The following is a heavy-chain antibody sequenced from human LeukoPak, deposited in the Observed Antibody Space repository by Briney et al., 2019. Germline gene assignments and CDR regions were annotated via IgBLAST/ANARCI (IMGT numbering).Heavy chain of an antibody. CDR3: ARGRGSSSPFDY. CDR1: GGSISSGGYY. V-gene: IGHV4-31*03. J-gene: IGHJ4*02. D-gene: IGHD2-2*01. Sequence: SETLSLTCTVSGGSISSGGYYWSWIRQHPGKGLEWIGYIYYSGTSYYNPSLKSRVTISIDKSKNHFSLKLDSVTAADTAGYYCARGRGSSSPFDYWGQGTLVTVSS. CDR2: IYYSGTS.